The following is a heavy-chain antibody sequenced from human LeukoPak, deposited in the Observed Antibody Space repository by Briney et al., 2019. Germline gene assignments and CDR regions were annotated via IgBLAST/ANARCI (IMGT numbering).Heavy chain of an antibody. CDR3: AKDPTAHRISGSSIDY. Sequence: SETLSLTCAVYGGSFSGYYWSWIRQPPGKGLEWIGEINHSGSTNYNPSLKSRVTISVDTSKNQFSLKLSSVTAADTAVYYCAKDPTAHRISGSSIDYWGQGTLVTVSS. CDR2: INHSGST. D-gene: IGHD3-10*01. CDR1: GGSFSGYY. V-gene: IGHV4-34*01. J-gene: IGHJ4*02.